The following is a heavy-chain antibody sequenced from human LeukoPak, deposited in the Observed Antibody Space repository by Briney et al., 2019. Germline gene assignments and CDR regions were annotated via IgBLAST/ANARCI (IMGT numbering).Heavy chain of an antibody. J-gene: IGHJ5*02. CDR3: ARDPTTDYGNWFDP. CDR1: GGSISSYY. V-gene: IGHV4-59*01. D-gene: IGHD4-17*01. Sequence: SETLSLTCTVSGGSISSYYWSWIRQPPGKGLEWIAYIYYSGSTDYNPSLKSRVTISVDTSKNQFSLKLSSVTAADTAVYYCARDPTTDYGNWFDPWGQETLVTVSS. CDR2: IYYSGST.